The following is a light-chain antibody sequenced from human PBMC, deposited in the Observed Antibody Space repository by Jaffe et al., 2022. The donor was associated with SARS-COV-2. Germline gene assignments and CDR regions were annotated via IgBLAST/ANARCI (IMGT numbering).Light chain of an antibody. Sequence: QSALTQPASVSGSPGQSITISCTGTSSDIGRYNFVSWYQQHPGKAPKLMIFDITKRPSGVSNRFSGSKSGNTASLTISGLQAEDEADYYCKSYISDTTWVFGGGTKLTVL. CDR3: KSYISDTTWV. CDR1: SSDIGRYNF. J-gene: IGLJ3*02. V-gene: IGLV2-14*03. CDR2: DIT.